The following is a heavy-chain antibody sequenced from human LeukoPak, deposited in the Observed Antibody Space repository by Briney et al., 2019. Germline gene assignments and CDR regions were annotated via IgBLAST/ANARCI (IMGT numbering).Heavy chain of an antibody. V-gene: IGHV3-9*01. D-gene: IGHD2-2*02. J-gene: IGHJ4*02. CDR2: ISWNSGSI. Sequence: GGSLRLSCAASGFTFDDYAMHWVRQAPGQGLEWVSGISWNSGSIVYADSVKGRFTISRDNAKNSLYLQMNSLRAEDTAVYYCARGRSVVVPAAIIGDYWGQGTLVTVSS. CDR3: ARGRSVVVPAAIIGDY. CDR1: GFTFDDYA.